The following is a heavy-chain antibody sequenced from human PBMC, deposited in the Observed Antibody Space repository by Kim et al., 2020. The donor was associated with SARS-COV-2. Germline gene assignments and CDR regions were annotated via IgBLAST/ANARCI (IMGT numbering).Heavy chain of an antibody. Sequence: SPSFQGQVTLSADESISTAYLQWSSLKASDTAMYYCARRYYYDSSSLFDYWGQGTLVTVSS. V-gene: IGHV5-51*01. D-gene: IGHD3-22*01. J-gene: IGHJ4*02. CDR3: ARRYYYDSSSLFDY.